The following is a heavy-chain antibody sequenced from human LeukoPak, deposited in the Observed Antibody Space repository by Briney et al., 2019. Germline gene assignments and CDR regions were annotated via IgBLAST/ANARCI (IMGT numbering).Heavy chain of an antibody. D-gene: IGHD6-13*01. Sequence: PEGSLRLSCAASGFTFSSYEMNWVRQAPGKGLEWVSYISSSGSTIYYADSVKGRFTISRDNAKNSLYLQMNSLRAEDTAVYYCARGSSSWDVWGQGTTVTVSS. CDR1: GFTFSSYE. CDR3: ARGSSSWDV. J-gene: IGHJ6*02. CDR2: ISSSGSTI. V-gene: IGHV3-48*03.